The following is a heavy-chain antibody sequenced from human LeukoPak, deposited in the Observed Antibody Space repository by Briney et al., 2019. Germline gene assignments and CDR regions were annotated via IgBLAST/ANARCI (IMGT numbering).Heavy chain of an antibody. D-gene: IGHD6-13*01. CDR1: GGSISSYY. J-gene: IGHJ4*02. V-gene: IGHV4-59*08. CDR2: IYYSGST. CDR3: ARSRGSGIAAAAPDY. Sequence: SETLSLTCTVSGGSISSYYWSWIRQPPGKGLEWLGYIYYSGSTNYNPSLKSRVTISVDTSKNQFSLKLSSVTAADTAVYYCARSRGSGIAAAAPDYWGQRTLVTVSS.